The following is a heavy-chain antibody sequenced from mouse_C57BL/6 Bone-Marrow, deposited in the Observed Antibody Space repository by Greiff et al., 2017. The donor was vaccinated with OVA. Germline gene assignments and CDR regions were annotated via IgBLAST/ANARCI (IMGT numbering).Heavy chain of an antibody. CDR3: TRESTGTRVDYFDY. CDR2: IDPENGGT. J-gene: IGHJ2*01. D-gene: IGHD4-1*02. V-gene: IGHV1-15*01. CDR1: GYTFTDYE. Sequence: QVQLQQSGAELVRPGASVTLSCKASGYTFTDYEMHWVKQTPVHGLEWIGAIDPENGGTAYNQKFKGKAILTADKSSGTAYRELRSLTSEDSAVYYCTRESTGTRVDYFDYWGQGTTLTVSS.